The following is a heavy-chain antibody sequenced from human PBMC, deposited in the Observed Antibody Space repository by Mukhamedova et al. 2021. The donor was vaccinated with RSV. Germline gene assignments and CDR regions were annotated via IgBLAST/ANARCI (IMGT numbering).Heavy chain of an antibody. CDR3: ARAAGLRRDHMDV. Sequence: TFSSYAMHWVRQAPGKGLEWVAVISYDGSNKYYADSVKGRFTISRDNSKNTLYLQMNSLRAEDTAVYYCARAAGLRRDHMDVWGQ. D-gene: IGHD4-17*01. CDR2: ISYDGSNK. V-gene: IGHV3-30*04. CDR1: TFSSYA. J-gene: IGHJ6*02.